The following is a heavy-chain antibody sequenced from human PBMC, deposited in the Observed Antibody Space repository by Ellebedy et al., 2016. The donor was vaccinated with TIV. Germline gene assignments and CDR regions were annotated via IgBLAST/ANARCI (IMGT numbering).Heavy chain of an antibody. CDR1: GYSFTSYW. J-gene: IGHJ4*02. CDR3: ARREDYYDSSGYYSQILDY. D-gene: IGHD3-22*01. V-gene: IGHV5-51*01. CDR2: IYPGDSDT. Sequence: KVSCKASGYSFTSYWIGWVRQMPGKGLEWMGIIYPGDSDTRYSPSFQGQVTISADKSITTAYLQWSSLKASDTATYYCARREDYYDSSGYYSQILDYWGQGTLVTVSS.